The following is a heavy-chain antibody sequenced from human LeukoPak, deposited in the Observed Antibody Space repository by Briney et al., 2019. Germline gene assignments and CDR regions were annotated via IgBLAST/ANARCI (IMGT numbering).Heavy chain of an antibody. CDR1: GFTFSSHS. Sequence: GGSLRLSCAASGFTFSSHSMNWVRQAPGKGLEWVSSISSSSSYIYYADSVKGRFTISRDNAKNSLYLQMNSLRAEDTAVYYCASGPVVVPAVADYWGQGTLVTVSS. J-gene: IGHJ4*02. CDR2: ISSSSSYI. V-gene: IGHV3-21*01. D-gene: IGHD2-2*01. CDR3: ASGPVVVPAVADY.